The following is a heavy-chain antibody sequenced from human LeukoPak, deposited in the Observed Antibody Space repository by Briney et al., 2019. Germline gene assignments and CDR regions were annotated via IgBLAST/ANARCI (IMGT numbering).Heavy chain of an antibody. V-gene: IGHV5-51*01. Sequence: GESLTISCKASGYRFPTYWIGWVRHVSGKGLEWMGIIYPTNSDARYSPSFQGRVTISVDTSITTAYLHLSSLQTSDTAIYYCARHAYDDILTGTTPPEYWGQGTLVAVSS. D-gene: IGHD3-9*01. CDR2: IYPTNSDA. CDR1: GYRFPTYW. J-gene: IGHJ4*02. CDR3: ARHAYDDILTGTTPPEY.